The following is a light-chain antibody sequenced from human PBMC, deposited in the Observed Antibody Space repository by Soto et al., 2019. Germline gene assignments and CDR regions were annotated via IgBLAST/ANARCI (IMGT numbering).Light chain of an antibody. J-gene: IGKJ1*01. CDR1: QSVNTN. Sequence: EMVVTQSPATLSMSPGEGVTLSCRASQSVNTNLAWYQQKPGQAPRLLIYGASTRATGIPARFSGSGSGTEFTLTISSLQSEDFAVYYCQQYNDWWTFGQGTKVEVK. CDR3: QQYNDWWT. CDR2: GAS. V-gene: IGKV3-15*01.